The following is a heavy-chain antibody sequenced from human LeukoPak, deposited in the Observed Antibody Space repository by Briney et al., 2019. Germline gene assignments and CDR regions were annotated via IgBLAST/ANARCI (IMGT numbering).Heavy chain of an antibody. V-gene: IGHV3-21*01. Sequence: GGSLRLSCAASGFTFSSYSMNWVRQAPGKGLEWVSSISSSSSYIYYADSVKGRLTISRDNAKNSLYLQMNSLRAEDTAVYYCARQPYVGFGEPRQWFDTWGQGTLVIVSS. CDR2: ISSSSSYI. D-gene: IGHD3-10*01. CDR1: GFTFSSYS. J-gene: IGHJ5*02. CDR3: ARQPYVGFGEPRQWFDT.